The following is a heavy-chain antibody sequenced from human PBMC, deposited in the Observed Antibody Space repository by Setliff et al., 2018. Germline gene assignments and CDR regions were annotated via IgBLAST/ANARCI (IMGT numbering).Heavy chain of an antibody. CDR2: INPSSGRT. CDR1: GYTFTSHY. J-gene: IGHJ4*02. D-gene: IGHD3-22*01. CDR3: ARESALRGYYYDSSGNDY. Sequence: ASVKVSCKASGYTFTSHYMHWVRQAPGLGLEWMGTINPSSGRTSYAQKLQGRVTMTTDTSTSTAYMELRSLRSDDTAVYYCARESALRGYYYDSSGNDYWGQGTLVTVSS. V-gene: IGHV1-46*01.